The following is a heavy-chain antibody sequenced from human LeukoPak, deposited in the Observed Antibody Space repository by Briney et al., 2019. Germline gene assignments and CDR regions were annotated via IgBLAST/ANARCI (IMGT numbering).Heavy chain of an antibody. Sequence: GGSLRLSCAASGFTFSSYWMNWVRQAPGKGLEWVANIKQDGSEKYYVDSVKGRFTISRDNAKNSLYLQINSLRAEDTAVYYCARRAGPTSWYFDLWGRGTLVTVSS. CDR3: ARRAGPTSWYFDL. D-gene: IGHD6-19*01. CDR2: IKQDGSEK. V-gene: IGHV3-7*01. CDR1: GFTFSSYW. J-gene: IGHJ2*01.